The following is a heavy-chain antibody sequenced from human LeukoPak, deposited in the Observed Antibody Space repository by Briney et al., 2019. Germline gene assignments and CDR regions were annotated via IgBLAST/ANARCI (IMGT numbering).Heavy chain of an antibody. Sequence: SETLSLTCTVSGGSISSYYWSWIRQPPGKGLEWIGYIYYSGSTNYNPSLKSRVTISVDTSKNQFSLKLSSVTAADTAVYYCARGVTGTTYYFDYWGQGTLVTVSS. CDR3: ARGVTGTTYYFDY. J-gene: IGHJ4*02. CDR2: IYYSGST. CDR1: GGSISSYY. D-gene: IGHD1-14*01. V-gene: IGHV4-59*01.